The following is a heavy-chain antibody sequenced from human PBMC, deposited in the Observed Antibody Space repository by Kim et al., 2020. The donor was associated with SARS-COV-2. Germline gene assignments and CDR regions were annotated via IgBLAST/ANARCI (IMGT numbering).Heavy chain of an antibody. CDR3: ARVGSVAARPPDFDY. D-gene: IGHD6-6*01. Sequence: SETLSLTCAVYGGSLSDYYWSWLRQPPGKGLEWIGEINHSGSTNYNPSLESRVAISIDMSKNQFSLKLRSVTAADTAVYYCARVGSVAARPPDFDYWGQGTLVTVSS. J-gene: IGHJ4*02. CDR1: GGSLSDYY. V-gene: IGHV4-34*01. CDR2: INHSGST.